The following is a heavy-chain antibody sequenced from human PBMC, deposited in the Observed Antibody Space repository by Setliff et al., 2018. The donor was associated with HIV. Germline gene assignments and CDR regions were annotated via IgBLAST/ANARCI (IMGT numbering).Heavy chain of an antibody. Sequence: RASVKVSCKASGYTFTSYDINWVRQATGQGLEWMGWMNPNSGNTGYAQKFQGRVTMTRNTSISTAYMELSSPRSEDTAVYYCARAYRYCGGDCYPLDYWGQGTLVTVSS. CDR1: GYTFTSYD. J-gene: IGHJ4*02. CDR2: MNPNSGNT. V-gene: IGHV1-8*02. D-gene: IGHD2-21*02. CDR3: ARAYRYCGGDCYPLDY.